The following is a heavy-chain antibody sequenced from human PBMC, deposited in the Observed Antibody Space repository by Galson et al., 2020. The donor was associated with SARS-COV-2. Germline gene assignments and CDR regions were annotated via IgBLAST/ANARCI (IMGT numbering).Heavy chain of an antibody. J-gene: IGHJ4*02. V-gene: IGHV3-7*04. CDR2: IKKDGTEK. D-gene: IGHD6-13*01. Sequence: GGSLRLSCAASGFTFSTLWMTWVRQAPGKGLEWVANIKKDGTEKYYVDSVKGRFTISRDNAKNSLYLQMTSLRAEDTAVYYCARGGYTSSWYWVFWGQGTLVTVSP. CDR1: GFTFSTLW. CDR3: ARGGYTSSWYWVF.